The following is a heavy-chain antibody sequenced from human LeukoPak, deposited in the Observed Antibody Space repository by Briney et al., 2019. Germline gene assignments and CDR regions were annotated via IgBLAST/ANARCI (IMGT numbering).Heavy chain of an antibody. CDR1: GASISGSGYY. J-gene: IGHJ4*02. D-gene: IGHD1-26*01. V-gene: IGHV4-39*01. Sequence: SETLSLTCAVSGASISGSGYYLGWIRQSPGKGLEWIGIIYYTGNTYYNASLQSRVTISIDTSENQFSLRLNSVTAADTAMYYCVKSGGYGLIDYWGPGTLVTVSS. CDR2: IYYTGNT. CDR3: VKSGGYGLIDY.